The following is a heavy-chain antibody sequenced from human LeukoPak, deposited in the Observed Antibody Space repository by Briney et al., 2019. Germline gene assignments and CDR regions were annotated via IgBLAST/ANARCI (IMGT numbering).Heavy chain of an antibody. CDR1: GFTFDDYA. Sequence: GRSLRLSCAASGFTFDDYAMHWVRQAPGKGLEWVSGIRWDRGTVGYAGSVKGRFTISRDNAKGSVYLQMNSLRAEDTALYYCARGIDSSGTYSGWGFHLRYWGQGTLVTVSS. V-gene: IGHV3-9*01. J-gene: IGHJ4*02. D-gene: IGHD1-26*01. CDR2: IRWDRGTV. CDR3: ARGIDSSGTYSGWGFHLRY.